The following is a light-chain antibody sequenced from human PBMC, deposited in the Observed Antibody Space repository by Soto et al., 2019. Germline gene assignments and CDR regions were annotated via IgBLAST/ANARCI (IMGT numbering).Light chain of an antibody. J-gene: IGKJ4*01. Sequence: DIRMTQSPSSLSASVGDRVTITCRASQSISSYLNWYQQKPGKAPKLLIYAASSLQSGVPSRFSGSGSGTDFTLTISSLQPEDIATYYCQQYDNLPLTFGGGTKVDIK. V-gene: IGKV1-39*01. CDR1: QSISSY. CDR2: AAS. CDR3: QQYDNLPLT.